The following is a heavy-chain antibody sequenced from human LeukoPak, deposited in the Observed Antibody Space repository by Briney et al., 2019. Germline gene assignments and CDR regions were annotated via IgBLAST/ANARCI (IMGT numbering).Heavy chain of an antibody. CDR3: AKDDQRYYDSSGYYAD. J-gene: IGHJ4*02. V-gene: IGHV3-23*01. D-gene: IGHD3-22*01. CDR1: GFTFSSYA. Sequence: RAGGSLRLSCAASGFTFSSYAMSWVRQAPGNGLEWVSAISGSGDSTYYADSVTGRFTISRDNSKNTLYLQMNSLRAEDTAVYYCAKDDQRYYDSSGYYADWGQGTLVTVSS. CDR2: ISGSGDST.